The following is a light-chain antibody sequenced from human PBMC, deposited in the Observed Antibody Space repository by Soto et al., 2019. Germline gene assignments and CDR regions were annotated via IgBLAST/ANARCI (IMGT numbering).Light chain of an antibody. CDR3: QQRTDRPPWT. CDR2: DAS. Sequence: EIVMTQSPATLSVSPGERATLSCFSSQSISLAIAWYQHKPGQAPRLLIFDASKRATGIPARFRGSGSGTDFTLSISSLEPEDFAVYYCQQRTDRPPWTFGQGTKVDIK. CDR1: QSISLA. V-gene: IGKV3-11*01. J-gene: IGKJ1*01.